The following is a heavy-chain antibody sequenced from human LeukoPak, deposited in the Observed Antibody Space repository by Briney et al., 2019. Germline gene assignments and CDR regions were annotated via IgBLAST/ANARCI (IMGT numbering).Heavy chain of an antibody. V-gene: IGHV4-30-4*01. CDR3: ARDWSGYDYYYGMDV. D-gene: IGHD5-12*01. CDR1: GGSISSGDYY. CDR2: IYYSGST. J-gene: IGHJ6*04. Sequence: PSETLSLTCTVSGGSISSGDYYWRWIRQPPGKGLEWIGYIYYSGSTYYNPSLKSRVTISVDTSKNQFSLKLSSVTAADTAVYYCARDWSGYDYYYGMDVWGKGTTVTVSS.